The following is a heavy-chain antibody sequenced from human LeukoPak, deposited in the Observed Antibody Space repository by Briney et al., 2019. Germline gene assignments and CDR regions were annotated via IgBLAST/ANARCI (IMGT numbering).Heavy chain of an antibody. V-gene: IGHV4-39*07. Sequence: SETLSLTCTVSGDSISSSSSYWGWIRQPPGKGLEWIGEINHSGSTNYNPSLKSRVTISVDTSKNQFSLKLSSVTAADTAVYYCARVSAGYDFWSGYYIQLDYWGQGTLVTVSS. CDR2: INHSGST. D-gene: IGHD3-3*01. J-gene: IGHJ4*02. CDR3: ARVSAGYDFWSGYYIQLDY. CDR1: GDSISSSSSY.